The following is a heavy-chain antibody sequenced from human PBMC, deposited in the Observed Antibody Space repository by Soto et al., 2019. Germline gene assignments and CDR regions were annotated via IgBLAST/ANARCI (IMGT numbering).Heavy chain of an antibody. Sequence: PGGSLRLSCAASGLTFSSYAMSWFRQAPGKGLEWVSAISGSGGSTYYADSVKGRFTISRDNSKNTLYLQMNSLRAEDTAVYYCAKDLGFGDFWSGYFGMDVGGQGTTVTVSS. J-gene: IGHJ6*02. V-gene: IGHV3-23*01. CDR2: ISGSGGST. CDR3: AKDLGFGDFWSGYFGMDV. CDR1: GLTFSSYA. D-gene: IGHD3-3*01.